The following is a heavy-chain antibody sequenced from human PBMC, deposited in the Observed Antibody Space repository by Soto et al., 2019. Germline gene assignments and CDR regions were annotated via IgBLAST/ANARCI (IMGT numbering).Heavy chain of an antibody. V-gene: IGHV4-34*01. CDR3: ARSAVPAAIRPGFDY. CDR2: INHSGST. D-gene: IGHD2-2*02. Sequence: PSETLSLTCAVYGGSFSCYYWSWIRQPPGKGLEWIGEINHSGSTNYNPSLKSRVTISVDTSKNQFSLKLSSVTAADTAVYYCARSAVPAAIRPGFDYWGQGTLVTVSS. CDR1: GGSFSCYY. J-gene: IGHJ4*02.